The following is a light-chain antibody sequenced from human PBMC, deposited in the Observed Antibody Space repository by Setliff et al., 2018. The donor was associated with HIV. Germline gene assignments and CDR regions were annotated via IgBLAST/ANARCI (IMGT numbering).Light chain of an antibody. J-gene: IGLJ1*01. CDR2: EVG. V-gene: IGLV2-14*01. CDR1: SSDIGGYDY. CDR3: CSYTSSTTLV. Sequence: QSVLTQPASVSGSPGQSITISCTGTSSDIGGYDYVSWYQQHPVRVPKLMLYEVGNRPSGVSNRFSGSKSGNTASLTISGLQAEDEADYYCCSYTSSTTLVFGTGTKVTVL.